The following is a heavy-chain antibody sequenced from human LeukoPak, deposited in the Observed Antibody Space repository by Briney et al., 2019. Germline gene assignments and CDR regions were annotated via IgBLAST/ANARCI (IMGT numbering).Heavy chain of an antibody. CDR1: GFTFGVYA. D-gene: IGHD3-3*01. CDR3: TRVSDFWSGLHHDY. J-gene: IGHJ4*02. Sequence: GGSLRLSCTASGFTFGVYAMSWVRQAPGKGLEWVGFIRSKAYGGTTEYAASVKGRFTISRDDSKSIAYLQMNSLKTEDTAVYYCTRVSDFWSGLHHDYWGQGTLVTVSS. V-gene: IGHV3-49*04. CDR2: IRSKAYGGTT.